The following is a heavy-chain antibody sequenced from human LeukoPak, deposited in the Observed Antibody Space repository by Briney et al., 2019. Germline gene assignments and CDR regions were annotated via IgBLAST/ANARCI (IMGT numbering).Heavy chain of an antibody. V-gene: IGHV4-59*01. Sequence: PSETLSLTCTVSSVSHTNYYWSWIRQPPGKGLEWIGYIFFSGTTNYNPSLKSRVTISVDTSKNQFSLKMTSVTAADTAVYFCARVGSGGAWFDFWGQGTLVTVSS. CDR3: ARVGSGGAWFDF. CDR2: IFFSGTT. J-gene: IGHJ4*02. D-gene: IGHD6-19*01. CDR1: SVSHTNYY.